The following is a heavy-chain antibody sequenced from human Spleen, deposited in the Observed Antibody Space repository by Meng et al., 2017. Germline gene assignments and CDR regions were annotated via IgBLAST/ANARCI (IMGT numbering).Heavy chain of an antibody. Sequence: VKLLQCGAEVKKPGASVKVSCKASGYTFPDYWLHWVRRAPGQGLEWMGRINPKSGDTHYAQRFQGRVTMTGDTSISTAYMELSGLRSDDTAMYYCARDEDISAAGKLFGDYWGQGTLVTVSS. J-gene: IGHJ4*02. D-gene: IGHD6-13*01. CDR2: INPKSGDT. CDR3: ARDEDISAAGKLFGDY. CDR1: GYTFPDYW. V-gene: IGHV1-2*06.